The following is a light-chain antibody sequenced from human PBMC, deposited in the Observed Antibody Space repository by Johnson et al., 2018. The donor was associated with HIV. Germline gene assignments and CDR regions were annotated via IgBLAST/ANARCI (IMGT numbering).Light chain of an antibody. J-gene: IGLJ1*01. CDR2: ENN. V-gene: IGLV1-51*02. CDR3: GTWVSSLSAGV. Sequence: QSVLTQPPSVSAAPGQKVTISCSGSSSNIGNNYVSWYQQLPGTAPKLLIYENNKLPSGIPDRFSGSKSGTSATLGITGLQTGDEADYYCGTWVSSLSAGVVGTGTKVTVL. CDR1: SSNIGNNY.